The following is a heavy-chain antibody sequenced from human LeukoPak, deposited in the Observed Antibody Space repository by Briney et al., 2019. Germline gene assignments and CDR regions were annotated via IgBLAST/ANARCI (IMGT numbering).Heavy chain of an antibody. CDR2: INHSGST. J-gene: IGHJ4*02. CDR3: ARGDVEGYLDY. CDR1: GGSFSGYY. V-gene: IGHV4-34*01. Sequence: SETLSLTCAVYGGSFSGYYWSWIRQPPGKGLEWIGEINHSGSTNYNPSLKSRVTISVDTSKNQFSLKLSSVTAADTAVYYCARGDVEGYLDYWGQGTLVTVSS.